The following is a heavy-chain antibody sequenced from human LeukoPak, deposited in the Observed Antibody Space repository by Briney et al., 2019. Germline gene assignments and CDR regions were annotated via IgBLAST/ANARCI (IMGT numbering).Heavy chain of an antibody. D-gene: IGHD5-12*01. CDR3: ATGVSGSGDWYFDL. Sequence: GASVKVSCKVSGYTLTELSMHWVRQAPGKGLEGVGGFDPEDGETIYAQKFQGRVTMTEDTSTDTAYMELSSLRSEDTAVYYCATGVSGSGDWYFDLWGRGTLVTVSS. CDR2: FDPEDGET. CDR1: GYTLTELS. V-gene: IGHV1-24*01. J-gene: IGHJ2*01.